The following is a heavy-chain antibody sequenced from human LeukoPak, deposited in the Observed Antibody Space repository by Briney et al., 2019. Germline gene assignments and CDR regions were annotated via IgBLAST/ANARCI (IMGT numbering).Heavy chain of an antibody. J-gene: IGHJ4*02. CDR2: IIPILGIA. CDR3: ASVHDYGGNPRRKDY. V-gene: IGHV1-69*04. D-gene: IGHD4-17*01. CDR1: GGTFSSYA. Sequence: SVKVSCKASGGTFSSYAISWVRQAPGQGLEWMGRIIPILGIANYAQKFQGSVTITADKSTSTAYMELSSLRSEDTAVYYCASVHDYGGNPRRKDYWGQGTLVTVSS.